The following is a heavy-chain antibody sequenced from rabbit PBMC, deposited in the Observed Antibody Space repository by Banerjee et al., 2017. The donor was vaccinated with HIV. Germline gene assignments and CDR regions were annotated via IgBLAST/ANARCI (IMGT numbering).Heavy chain of an antibody. CDR2: IYTGSSDNT. V-gene: IGHV1S40*01. Sequence: QSLEESGGGLVQPGGSLKLSCKASGFDFSRYYMCWVRQAPGKGLEWIGWIYTGSSDNTHYATWAKGRFTISKTSSTTVTLQMTSLTAADTATYFCARDPYGDNNYYLWGPGTLVTVS. CDR3: ARDPYGDNNYYL. D-gene: IGHD2-1*01. CDR1: GFDFSRYY. J-gene: IGHJ4*01.